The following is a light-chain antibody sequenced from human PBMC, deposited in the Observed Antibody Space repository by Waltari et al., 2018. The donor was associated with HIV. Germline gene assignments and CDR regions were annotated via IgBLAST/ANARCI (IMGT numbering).Light chain of an antibody. CDR2: NDH. Sequence: SYDLTQPPSVSVSPGQTAEITCSGDALPSQHGHWYQQKQGQAPILMIYNDHERPSGIPWRFSCSTSGTTVTLTISGVQAEDEADYYCQSTDISGTLVVFGGGTKLTVL. CDR3: QSTDISGTLVV. V-gene: IGLV3-25*03. CDR1: ALPSQH. J-gene: IGLJ2*01.